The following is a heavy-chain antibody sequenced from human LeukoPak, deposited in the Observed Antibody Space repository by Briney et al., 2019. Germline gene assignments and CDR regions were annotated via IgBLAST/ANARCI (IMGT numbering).Heavy chain of an antibody. Sequence: ASVKVACKGSGYTFTGYYLHWVRQEPGQGLDWMGRIDPDSGGTHYAQKFQVRVTVTRDTSITTVYMELSGLTSDDTAVYYGARVPAPYTTSRFDYWGQGTLVTVSS. CDR2: IDPDSGGT. J-gene: IGHJ4*02. V-gene: IGHV1-2*02. D-gene: IGHD2-2*02. CDR3: ARVPAPYTTSRFDY. CDR1: GYTFTGYY.